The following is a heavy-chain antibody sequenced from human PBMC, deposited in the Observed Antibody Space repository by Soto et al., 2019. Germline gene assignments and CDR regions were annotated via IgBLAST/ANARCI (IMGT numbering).Heavy chain of an antibody. Sequence: GGSLRLSCAASGFTFSSYAMSWVRQAPGKGLEWVSAISGSGGSTYYADSVKGRFTISRDNSKNTLYLQMNSLRAEDTAVYYCAKDPTIFGVVTVRFDPWGQGTLVTVSS. J-gene: IGHJ5*02. CDR2: ISGSGGST. D-gene: IGHD3-3*01. V-gene: IGHV3-23*01. CDR1: GFTFSSYA. CDR3: AKDPTIFGVVTVRFDP.